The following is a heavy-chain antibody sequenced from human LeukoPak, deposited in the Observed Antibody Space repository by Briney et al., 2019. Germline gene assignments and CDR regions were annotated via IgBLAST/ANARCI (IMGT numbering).Heavy chain of an antibody. CDR1: GFTLSDSV. V-gene: IGHV3-73*01. D-gene: IGHD2-15*01. CDR2: IRSKANNYAT. Sequence: GGSLRLSCAASGFTLSDSVMHWVRQASGQGLEWVGRIRSKANNYATAYAASVNGRFTISRDDSKNTAYLQMNSLKTEDTAVYYCTRQDCSGGPCSFVDYWGQGTLVTVSS. J-gene: IGHJ4*02. CDR3: TRQDCSGGPCSFVDY.